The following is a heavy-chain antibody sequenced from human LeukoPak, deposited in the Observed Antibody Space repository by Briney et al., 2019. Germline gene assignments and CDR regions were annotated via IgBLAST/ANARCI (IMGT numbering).Heavy chain of an antibody. CDR2: MNPNSGNT. J-gene: IGHJ4*02. V-gene: IGHV1-8*01. Sequence: ASVKVSCKASGYTFTSYDLNWVRQATGQGLEWIGWMNPNSGNTGYAQKFQGRVTLTRSTSISTAYMELRSLTSEDTAVYYCARTAARRFDYWGQGTLVTVSS. CDR3: ARTAARRFDY. CDR1: GYTFTSYD. D-gene: IGHD6-6*01.